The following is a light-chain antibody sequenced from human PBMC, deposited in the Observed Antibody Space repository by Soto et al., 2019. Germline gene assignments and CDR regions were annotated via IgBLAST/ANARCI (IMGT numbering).Light chain of an antibody. Sequence: DIQVTQSPSSLSASVGDRVTITCRASQSISSYLNWYQQKPGKAPKLLIYAASSLQGGVPSRFSGSGSGTDFTLTISSLQPEDFATYYCQQRYSSPETFGQGTKVEI. V-gene: IGKV1-39*01. CDR3: QQRYSSPET. CDR2: AAS. J-gene: IGKJ1*01. CDR1: QSISSY.